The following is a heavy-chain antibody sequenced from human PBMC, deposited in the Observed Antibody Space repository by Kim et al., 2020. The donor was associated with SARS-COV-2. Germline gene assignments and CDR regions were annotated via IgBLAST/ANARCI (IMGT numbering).Heavy chain of an antibody. CDR1: GFNFNSYA. V-gene: IGHV3-23*01. J-gene: IGHJ4*02. D-gene: IGHD3-10*01. CDR2: LSGSGEDI. Sequence: GGSLRLSCAASGFNFNSYAMSWVRQAPGKGLEWVSGLSGSGEDIYYADSVKGRFTISRDNSKNTLFLQMNSLRADDTAIYYCSKEYFYGSGAPGHWGQGTLVTVSS. CDR3: SKEYFYGSGAPGH.